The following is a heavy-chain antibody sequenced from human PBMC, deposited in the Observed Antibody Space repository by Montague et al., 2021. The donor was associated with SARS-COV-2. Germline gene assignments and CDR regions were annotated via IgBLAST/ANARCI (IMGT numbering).Heavy chain of an antibody. CDR2: IYYSGST. J-gene: IGHJ3*02. V-gene: IGHV4-39*01. CDR3: ARHSGRDTIFGVVIIPDAFDX. D-gene: IGHD3-3*01. CDR1: GSSISSSSYY. Sequence: SETLSLTCTVSGSSISSSSYYWGWIRQPPGKGLEWIGSIYYSGSTYSNPSLKSRVTISVDTSKNQFSLKLSSVTAAATAVYYCARHSGRDTIFGVVIIPDAFDXWGQGTMVTVSS.